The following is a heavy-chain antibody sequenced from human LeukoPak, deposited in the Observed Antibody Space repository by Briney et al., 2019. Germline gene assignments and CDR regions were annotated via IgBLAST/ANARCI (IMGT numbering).Heavy chain of an antibody. CDR3: ARFEYSSSSLDF. D-gene: IGHD6-6*01. J-gene: IGHJ4*02. CDR1: GGSISGSSDY. V-gene: IGHV4-39*01. Sequence: SETLSLTCTVSGGSISGSSDYWGWIRQSPGKGLEWIGNVYYSGSTYYNPSLKSRVTVSVDTSMNKCSLKVSSVTAEDTAVYYCARFEYSSSSLDFWGQGTLVTVSS. CDR2: VYYSGST.